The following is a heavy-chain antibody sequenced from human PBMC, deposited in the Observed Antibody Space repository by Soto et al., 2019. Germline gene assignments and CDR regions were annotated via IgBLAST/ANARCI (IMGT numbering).Heavy chain of an antibody. CDR1: GGSFSGYY. CDR2: INHSGST. D-gene: IGHD2-2*01. J-gene: IGHJ4*02. CDR3: ARGGDIVVVQAANPFDY. Sequence: PSETLSLTCAVYGGSFSGYYWSWIRQPPGKGLEWIGEINHSGSTNYNPSLKSRVTISVDTSKNQFSLKLSSVTAADTAVYYCARGGDIVVVQAANPFDYWSQGTLVTVSS. V-gene: IGHV4-34*01.